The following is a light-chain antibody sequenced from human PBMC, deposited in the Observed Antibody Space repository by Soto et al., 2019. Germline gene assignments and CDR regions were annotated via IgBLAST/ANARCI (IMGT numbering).Light chain of an antibody. Sequence: EIVLTQSPGTLSLSPGERATLSCRAGQSVSSSYLAWYQQKPGQAPRLLIYGASSRATGIPNRFSGSESGTDFTLTISSLEPEDFAVYYCQQRSTGRTFGQGTKVDIK. CDR1: QSVSSSY. J-gene: IGKJ1*01. CDR3: QQRSTGRT. V-gene: IGKV3D-20*02. CDR2: GAS.